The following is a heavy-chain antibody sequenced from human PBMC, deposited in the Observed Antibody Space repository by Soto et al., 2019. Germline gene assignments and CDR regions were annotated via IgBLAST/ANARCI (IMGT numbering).Heavy chain of an antibody. CDR1: GFTFSSYA. V-gene: IGHV3-23*01. D-gene: IGHD6-19*01. CDR2: ISGSGDST. J-gene: IGHJ1*01. Sequence: GSLRLSWAASGFTFSSYAMSWVRQAPGKGLEWVSGISGSGDSTYYADSVKGRFTISRDNSKNTLYLQMNSLRAEDTAVYYCAKGVPGIAVAGTGYFQHWGQGTLVTVSS. CDR3: AKGVPGIAVAGTGYFQH.